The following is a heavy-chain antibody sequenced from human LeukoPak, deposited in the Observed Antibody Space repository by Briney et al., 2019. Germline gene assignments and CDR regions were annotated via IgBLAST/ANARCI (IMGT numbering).Heavy chain of an antibody. J-gene: IGHJ4*02. D-gene: IGHD1-26*01. V-gene: IGHV3-23*01. CDR3: AKDSGSYYNYFDY. CDR1: GFTFSSYA. Sequence: GGSLRLSCAASGFTFSSYAMSWVRQAPGKGLEWVSAISGSGGSTYYADSVKDRFTISRDNSKNTLYLQMNSLRAEDTAVYYCAKDSGSYYNYFDYWGQGTLVTVSS. CDR2: ISGSGGST.